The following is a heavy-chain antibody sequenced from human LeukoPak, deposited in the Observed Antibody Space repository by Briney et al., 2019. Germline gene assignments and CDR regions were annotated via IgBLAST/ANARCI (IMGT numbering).Heavy chain of an antibody. CDR2: IYYSGTTSGNT. CDR1: GGSVSSSY. Sequence: SETLSLTCTVSGGSVSSSYWSWIRQPLGKGLEWIGHIYYSGTTSGNTNYNPSLKSRVTISIDTAKNQFSLQVRSVTAADTAVYYCARGSGRYYYYGVDVWGQGTTVAVSS. D-gene: IGHD7-27*01. J-gene: IGHJ6*02. V-gene: IGHV4-59*02. CDR3: ARGSGRYYYYGVDV.